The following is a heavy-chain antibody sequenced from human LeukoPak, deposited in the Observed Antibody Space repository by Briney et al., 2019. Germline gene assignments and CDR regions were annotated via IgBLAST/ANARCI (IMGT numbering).Heavy chain of an antibody. CDR1: GYTFTDYY. CDR3: ATLHRDYYDSSGF. CDR2: INPNSGGT. V-gene: IGHV1-2*06. D-gene: IGHD3-22*01. Sequence: ASVKVSCKASGYTFTDYYVHWVRQAPGQGLEWMGRINPNSGGTNYAQKFQGRVTMTRDTSISTAYMELSRLRSDDTAVYYCATLHRDYYDSSGFWGQGTLVTVSS. J-gene: IGHJ4*02.